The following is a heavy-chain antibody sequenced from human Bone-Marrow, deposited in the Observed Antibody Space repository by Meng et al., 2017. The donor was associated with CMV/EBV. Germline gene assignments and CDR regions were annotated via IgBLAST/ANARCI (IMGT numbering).Heavy chain of an antibody. J-gene: IGHJ3*02. CDR1: GFIFSSYE. CDR3: ARGLLGSSGWVPLDI. Sequence: GGSLRLSCAASGFIFSSYEMNWVRQAPGKGLEWVSYISSSGTTIYYAASVKGRFTISRDNAKDSLYLQMNSLRAQDTSVYYCARGLLGSSGWVPLDIWGQGTMVAVSS. V-gene: IGHV3-48*03. CDR2: ISSSGTTI. D-gene: IGHD6-19*01.